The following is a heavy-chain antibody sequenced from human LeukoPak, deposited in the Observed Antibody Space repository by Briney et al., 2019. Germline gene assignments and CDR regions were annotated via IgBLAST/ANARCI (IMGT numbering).Heavy chain of an antibody. CDR3: ARIAVEGMATIDYYYYGMDV. D-gene: IGHD5-24*01. V-gene: IGHV1-69*02. CDR1: GYTFTGYY. J-gene: IGHJ6*02. CDR2: IIPILGIA. Sequence: SVKVSCKASGYTFTGYYMHWVRQAPGQGLEWMGRIIPILGIANYAQKFQGRVTITADKSTSTAYMELSSLRSEDTAVYYCARIAVEGMATIDYYYYGMDVWGQGTTVTVSS.